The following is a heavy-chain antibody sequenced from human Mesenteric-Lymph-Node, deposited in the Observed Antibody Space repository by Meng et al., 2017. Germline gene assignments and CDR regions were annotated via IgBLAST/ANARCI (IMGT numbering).Heavy chain of an antibody. CDR1: GFTFSSYW. J-gene: IGHJ4*02. CDR3: ARGPGRGSYSAGFDY. Sequence: GSSLKISCAASGFTFSSYWMSWVRQAPGKGLEWVANIKQDGSEKYYVDSVKGRFTISRDNAKNSLYLQMNSLRAEDTAVYYCARGPGRGSYSAGFDYWGQGTLVTVSS. D-gene: IGHD1-26*01. CDR2: IKQDGSEK. V-gene: IGHV3-7*03.